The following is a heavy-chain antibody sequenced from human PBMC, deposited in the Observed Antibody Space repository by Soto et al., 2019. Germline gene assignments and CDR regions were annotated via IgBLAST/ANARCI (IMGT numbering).Heavy chain of an antibody. J-gene: IGHJ6*02. CDR3: ACKSNPYYYYYGMDV. CDR2: IYSGGST. CDR1: GFTVSSNY. V-gene: IGHV3-66*01. Sequence: EVQLVESGGGLVQPGGSLRLSCAASGFTVSSNYMSWVRQAPGKGLEWVSVIYSGGSTYYADSVKGRFTISRDNSKNTLYLQMNSLRAEYTAVYYCACKSNPYYYYYGMDVWGQGTTVTVSS. D-gene: IGHD2-15*01.